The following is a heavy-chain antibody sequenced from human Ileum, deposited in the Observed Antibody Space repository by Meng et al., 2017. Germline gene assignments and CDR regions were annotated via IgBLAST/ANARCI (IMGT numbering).Heavy chain of an antibody. Sequence: QWPLPGSGPGLVKPSGTLSLTCAVSGDSISSRDWWSWVRQPPGKGLEWIGEISQESGRTNYNPSLKSRVTISLDKSKNQFSLNLNSVTAADTAVYYCVRNEGYSLGDWGQGTLVTVSS. J-gene: IGHJ4*02. CDR3: VRNEGYSLGD. D-gene: IGHD2-21*01. CDR1: GDSISSRDW. V-gene: IGHV4-4*02. CDR2: ISQESGRT.